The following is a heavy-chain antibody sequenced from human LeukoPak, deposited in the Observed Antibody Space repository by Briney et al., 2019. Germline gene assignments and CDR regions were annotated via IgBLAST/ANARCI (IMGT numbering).Heavy chain of an antibody. Sequence: PSETLSLTCAVYGGSFSDYFWSWIRQPPGKGLEWIGEICHSGSTNYNPSLKSRVTISEDTSKNKFSLKLSSVTAADTAVYYCARGALWLRAFDIWGQGTMVTVSS. CDR3: ARGALWLRAFDI. CDR2: ICHSGST. V-gene: IGHV4-34*01. CDR1: GGSFSDYF. D-gene: IGHD5-18*01. J-gene: IGHJ3*02.